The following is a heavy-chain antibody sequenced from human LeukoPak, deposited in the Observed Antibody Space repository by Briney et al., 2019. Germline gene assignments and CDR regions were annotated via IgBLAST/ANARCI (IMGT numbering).Heavy chain of an antibody. Sequence: SETLSLTCTVSGGSISSGGYYWSWIRQHPGKGLERIGYIYYSGSTYYNPSLKSRVTISVDTSKNQFSLKLSSVTAADTAVYYCARGRITIFGVAKGFDPWGQETLVTVSS. CDR2: IYYSGST. CDR3: ARGRITIFGVAKGFDP. J-gene: IGHJ5*02. D-gene: IGHD3-3*01. CDR1: GGSISSGGYY. V-gene: IGHV4-31*03.